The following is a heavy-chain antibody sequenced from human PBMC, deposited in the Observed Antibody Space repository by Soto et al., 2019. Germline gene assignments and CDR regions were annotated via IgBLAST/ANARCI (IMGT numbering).Heavy chain of an antibody. D-gene: IGHD6-6*01. J-gene: IGHJ6*02. CDR2: IKSKTDGGTT. Sequence: GGSLRLSCAASGFTFSNAWMNWVRQAPGKGLEWVGRIKSKTDGGTTDYAAPVKGRFTISRDDSKNTLYLQMNSLKTEDTAVYYCTTRGVYIAALPEYYHYGMYVWGQGTTVTVSS. CDR3: TTRGVYIAALPEYYHYGMYV. CDR1: GFTFSNAW. V-gene: IGHV3-15*07.